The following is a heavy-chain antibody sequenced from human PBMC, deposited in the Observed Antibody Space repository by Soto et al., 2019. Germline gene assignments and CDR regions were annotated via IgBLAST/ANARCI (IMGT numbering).Heavy chain of an antibody. CDR1: GDYIHVGGYY. CDR3: GRDLASNANCIDP. D-gene: IGHD2-2*01. J-gene: IGHJ5*02. Sequence: SETLSLTCSVSGDYIHVGGYYWTWIRQRPGKGLEWMGYIYYTGKTYYNPSLESRLTMSVDRSKNQFSLRLTSVTAADTAVYFCGRDLASNANCIDPWGQGTLVTVSS. V-gene: IGHV4-30-4*01. CDR2: IYYTGKT.